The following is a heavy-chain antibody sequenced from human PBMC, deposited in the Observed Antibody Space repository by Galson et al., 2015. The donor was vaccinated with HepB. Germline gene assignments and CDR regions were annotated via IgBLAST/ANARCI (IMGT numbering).Heavy chain of an antibody. CDR1: GFPFRDYY. CDR3: ARPLMGGYVWYLDL. D-gene: IGHD3-22*01. CDR2: ISSSRSVI. Sequence: SLRLSCAASGFPFRDYYMSWIRQAPGKGLEWVSYISSSRSVIYYADSVKGRFTISRDNAEKSLYLQMNSLRAEDTAVYYCARPLMGGYVWYLDLWGRGTLVTVSS. J-gene: IGHJ2*01. V-gene: IGHV3-11*01.